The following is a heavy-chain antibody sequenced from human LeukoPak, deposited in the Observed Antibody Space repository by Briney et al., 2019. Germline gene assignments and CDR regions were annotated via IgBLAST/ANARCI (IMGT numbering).Heavy chain of an antibody. V-gene: IGHV1-8*01. D-gene: IGHD2-2*01. CDR1: GYTFTSYD. J-gene: IGHJ4*02. Sequence: ASVKVSCKASGYTFTSYDINWVRQATGQGLEWMGWMNPNSGNTGYAQKFQGRVTMTRNTSISTAYMELSSLRSEDTAVYYCAREGRGEDIVVVPAAMGYWGQGTLVTVSP. CDR3: AREGRGEDIVVVPAAMGY. CDR2: MNPNSGNT.